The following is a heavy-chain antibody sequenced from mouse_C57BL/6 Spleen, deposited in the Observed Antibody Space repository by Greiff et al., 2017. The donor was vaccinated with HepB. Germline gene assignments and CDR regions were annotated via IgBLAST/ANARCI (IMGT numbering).Heavy chain of an antibody. CDR3: ARTLDGYSWFAY. D-gene: IGHD2-3*01. V-gene: IGHV1-42*01. CDR1: GYSFTGYY. Sequence: EVKLMESGPELVKPGASVKISCKASGYSFTGYYMNWVKQSPEKSLEWIGEINPSTGGTTYNQKFKAKATLTVDKSSSTAYMQLKSLTSEDSAVYYCARTLDGYSWFAYWGQGTLVTVSA. CDR2: INPSTGGT. J-gene: IGHJ3*01.